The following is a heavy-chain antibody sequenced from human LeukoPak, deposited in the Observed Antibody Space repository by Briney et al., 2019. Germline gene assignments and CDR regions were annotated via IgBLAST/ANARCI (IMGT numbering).Heavy chain of an antibody. CDR3: AKNFGRRVGVDAFDI. J-gene: IGHJ3*02. D-gene: IGHD3-10*01. CDR2: INSDGSST. Sequence: PGGSLRLSCAASGFTFSSYWMHWVRQAPGKGLVWVSRINSDGSSTNYADSVKGRFTISRDNAKNSLYLQMNSLRAEDTALYYCAKNFGRRVGVDAFDIWGQGTMVTVSS. CDR1: GFTFSSYW. V-gene: IGHV3-74*01.